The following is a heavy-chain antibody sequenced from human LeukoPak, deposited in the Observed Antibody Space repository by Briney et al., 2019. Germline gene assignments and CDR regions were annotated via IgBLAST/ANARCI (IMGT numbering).Heavy chain of an antibody. Sequence: PGGSLRLSCAASGFTFSSYWMSWARQAPGKGLEWVANIKQDGSEKYYVDSVEGRFTISRDNAKNSLFLQMNSLRAEDTAMYYCVRDRGVAPTNKGGAWFDPWGQGTLVTVSS. J-gene: IGHJ5*02. V-gene: IGHV3-7*01. CDR3: VRDRGVAPTNKGGAWFDP. D-gene: IGHD3-10*01. CDR1: GFTFSSYW. CDR2: IKQDGSEK.